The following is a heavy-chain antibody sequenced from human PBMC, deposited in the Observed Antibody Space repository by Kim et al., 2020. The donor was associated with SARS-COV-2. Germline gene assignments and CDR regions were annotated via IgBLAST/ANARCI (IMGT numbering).Heavy chain of an antibody. CDR3: ARDWNWGIDV. V-gene: IGHV3-48*01. J-gene: IGHJ4*02. CDR1: GFTFTTYN. D-gene: IGHD7-27*01. Sequence: GGSLRLSCAASGFTFTTYNMNWVRQAPGKGLEWISYISVTDAIYYADSVKGRFTISSDYAKNSLVLQMNSLRGEDTAVYYCARDWNWGIDVWGQGTLVTVSS. CDR2: ISVTDAI.